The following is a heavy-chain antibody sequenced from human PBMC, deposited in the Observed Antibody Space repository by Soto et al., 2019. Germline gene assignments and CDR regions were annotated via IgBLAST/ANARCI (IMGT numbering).Heavy chain of an antibody. CDR3: ARGPLSVVVVAARVYYYGMDV. CDR1: GGSFSGYY. J-gene: IGHJ6*02. Sequence: QVQLQQWGAGLLKPSETLSLTCAVYGGSFSGYYWSWIRQPPGKGLEWIGEINHSGSTNYNPSLRSRVTISVDTSNNQSSLKLSSVTAADTAVYYCARGPLSVVVVAARVYYYGMDVWGQGTTVTVSS. V-gene: IGHV4-34*01. D-gene: IGHD2-15*01. CDR2: INHSGST.